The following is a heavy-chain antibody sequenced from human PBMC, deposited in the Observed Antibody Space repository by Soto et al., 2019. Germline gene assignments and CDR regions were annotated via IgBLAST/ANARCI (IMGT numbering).Heavy chain of an antibody. CDR2: ISGSGGST. CDR3: AKMNRITIFGVVIEDWFDP. D-gene: IGHD3-3*01. CDR1: GFTFSSYA. V-gene: IGHV3-23*01. J-gene: IGHJ5*02. Sequence: EVQLLESGGGLVQPGGSLRLSCAASGFTFSSYAMSWVRQAPGKGLEWVAAISGSGGSTYYADSVKARFTISRDNSKNTLYLQMNSLRAEDTAVYYCAKMNRITIFGVVIEDWFDPWGQGTLVTASS.